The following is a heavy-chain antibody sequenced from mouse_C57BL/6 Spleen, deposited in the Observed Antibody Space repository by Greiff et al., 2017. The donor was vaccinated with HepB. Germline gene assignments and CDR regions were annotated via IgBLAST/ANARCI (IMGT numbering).Heavy chain of an antibody. D-gene: IGHD2-4*01. CDR3: ATRIYYDCDGGYAMDY. J-gene: IGHJ4*01. Sequence: VHLVESGPGLVAPSQRLSITCTVSGFSLTSYGVDWVRQSPGKGLEWLGVIWGVGSTNYNSALKSRLSISKDNSKSQVFLKMNSLQTDDTARYYCATRIYYDCDGGYAMDYWGQGTSVTVSS. CDR2: IWGVGST. V-gene: IGHV2-6*01. CDR1: GFSLTSYG.